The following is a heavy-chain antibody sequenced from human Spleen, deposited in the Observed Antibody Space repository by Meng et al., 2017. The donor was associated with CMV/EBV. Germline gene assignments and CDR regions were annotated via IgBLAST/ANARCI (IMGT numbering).Heavy chain of an antibody. V-gene: IGHV3-73*01. J-gene: IGHJ1*01. Sequence: SGFTYSGYAMHGVRQASGKGLEWVGRIRSKANSDATTYAASVKGRFTISRDDSKNTAYLQMNSLKTEDTAVYYCTRSGSSNPAYFQHWGQGTLVTVSS. D-gene: IGHD1-26*01. CDR3: TRSGSSNPAYFQH. CDR2: IRSKANSDAT. CDR1: GFTYSGYA.